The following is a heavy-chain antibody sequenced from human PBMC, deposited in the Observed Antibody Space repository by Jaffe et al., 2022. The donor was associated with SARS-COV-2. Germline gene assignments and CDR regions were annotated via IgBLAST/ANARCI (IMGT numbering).Heavy chain of an antibody. D-gene: IGHD3-3*01. Sequence: QVQLQESGPGLVKPSQTLSLTCTVSGGSISSGSYYWSWIRQPAGKGLEWIGRIYTSGSTNYNPSLKSRVTISVDTSKNQFSLKLSSVTAADTAVYYCARENGITIFGENRDLYYYYGMDVWGQGTTVTVSS. CDR1: GGSISSGSYY. J-gene: IGHJ6*02. CDR3: ARENGITIFGENRDLYYYYGMDV. CDR2: IYTSGST. V-gene: IGHV4-61*02.